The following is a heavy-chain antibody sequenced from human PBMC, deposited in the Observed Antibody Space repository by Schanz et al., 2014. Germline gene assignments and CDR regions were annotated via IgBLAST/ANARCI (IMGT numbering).Heavy chain of an antibody. CDR3: ARGMSGYDCPDL. CDR1: GYTFTGHY. Sequence: QVQLVQSGAEVKEPGASVMVSCKASGYTFTGHYIQWVRQAPGQGLEWMGRINPGPGGTTYAQSFRGRVTMTRDTSISIAYMELGSLRSDDTAVYYCARGMSGYDCPDLWGQGTLVTVSS. CDR2: INPGPGGT. D-gene: IGHD5-12*01. V-gene: IGHV1-2*06. J-gene: IGHJ5*02.